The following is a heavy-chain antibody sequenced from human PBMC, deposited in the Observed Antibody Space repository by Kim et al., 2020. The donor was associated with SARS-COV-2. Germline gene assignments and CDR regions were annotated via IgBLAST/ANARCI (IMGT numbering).Heavy chain of an antibody. D-gene: IGHD6-19*01. CDR2: IYYSGNT. Sequence: SETLSLTCTVSGGSISSYYWSWIRQPPGKGLEWIGYIYYSGNTNYNPSLKSRVTISVDTSKNQFSLKLSSVTAADTAVYYCARGDGQWLVGEFDYWGQGTLVTVSS. CDR3: ARGDGQWLVGEFDY. J-gene: IGHJ4*02. V-gene: IGHV4-59*01. CDR1: GGSISSYY.